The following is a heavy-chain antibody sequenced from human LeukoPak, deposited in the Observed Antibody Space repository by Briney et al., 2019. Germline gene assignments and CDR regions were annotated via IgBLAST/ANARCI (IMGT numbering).Heavy chain of an antibody. D-gene: IGHD2-21*01. J-gene: IGHJ4*02. V-gene: IGHV3-30*18. CDR1: GFIFNNYG. Sequence: GRSLRLSCAASGFIFNNYGMHWVRQAPGKGLEWVAVISYDGSNKNYADSVKGRFTISRDSSKNTVDLQMNSLRVEDTAVYYCAKDWAPYCGGECYFNYWGQGTLVTVSS. CDR2: ISYDGSNK. CDR3: AKDWAPYCGGECYFNY.